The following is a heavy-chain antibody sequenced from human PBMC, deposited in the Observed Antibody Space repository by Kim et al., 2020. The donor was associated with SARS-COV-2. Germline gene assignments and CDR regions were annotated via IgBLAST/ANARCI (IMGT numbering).Heavy chain of an antibody. Sequence: SETLSLTCAVSGGSISSSNWWSWVRQPPGKGLEWIGEIYHSGSTNYNPSLKSRVTISVDKSKNKFSLKLSSVTAADTAVYYCASVLGGYGSGSYYNNFGYWGQGTLVTVSS. V-gene: IGHV4-4*02. CDR2: IYHSGST. CDR1: GGSISSSNW. D-gene: IGHD3-10*01. J-gene: IGHJ4*02. CDR3: ASVLGGYGSGSYYNNFGY.